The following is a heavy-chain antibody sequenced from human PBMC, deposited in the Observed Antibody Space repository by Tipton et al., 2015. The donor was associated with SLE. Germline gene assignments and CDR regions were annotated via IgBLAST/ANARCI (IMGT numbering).Heavy chain of an antibody. J-gene: IGHJ4*02. V-gene: IGHV4-39*07. CDR1: GGSISSSSYY. D-gene: IGHD6-19*01. CDR2: IYYSGST. CDR3: ARLIYSSGWDC. Sequence: LRLSCTVSGGSISSSSYYWGWIRQPPGKGLEWIGSIYYSGSTYYNPSLKSRVTISVDTSKNQFSLKLSSVTAADTAVYYCARLIYSSGWDCWGQGTLVTVS.